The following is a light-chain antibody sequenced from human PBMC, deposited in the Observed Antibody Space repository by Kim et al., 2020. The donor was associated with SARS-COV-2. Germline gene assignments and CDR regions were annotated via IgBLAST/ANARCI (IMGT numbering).Light chain of an antibody. CDR1: NMRSER. V-gene: IGLV3-21*04. CDR2: YDS. J-gene: IGLJ3*02. CDR3: QVWDSSSDHWV. Sequence: APVKSTRITGGGNNMRSERVHCDPQKPGQAPGLVIYYDSDRPSGIPERFSGSNSGNTATLTISRVEAGDEADYYCQVWDSSSDHWVFGGGTQLTVL.